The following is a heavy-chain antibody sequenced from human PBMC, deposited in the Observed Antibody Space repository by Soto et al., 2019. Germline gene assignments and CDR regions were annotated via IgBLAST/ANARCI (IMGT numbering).Heavy chain of an antibody. CDR1: GFTFSSYG. D-gene: IGHD2-2*01. CDR3: AKSSFGNFPAASNY. Sequence: SLRLSCAASGFTFSSYGMHWVRQAPGKGLEWVAVISYDGSNKYYADSVKGRFTISRDNSKNTLYLQMNSLRAEDTAAYYCAKSSFGNFPAASNYWGQGTLVTVSS. V-gene: IGHV3-30*18. CDR2: ISYDGSNK. J-gene: IGHJ4*02.